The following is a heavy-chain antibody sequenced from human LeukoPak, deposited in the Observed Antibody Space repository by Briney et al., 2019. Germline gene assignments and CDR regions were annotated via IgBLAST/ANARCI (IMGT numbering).Heavy chain of an antibody. CDR1: GYTFSGYY. Sequence: ASVKVSCKASGYTFSGYYVHWVRQAPGQGLEWMGWINPNRGGTNYAQKFQGRVTMTRDTSISTAYMELRRLGSDDTAVYYCARXFAEEGTTTGAFDIWGHGTMVAVSS. CDR2: INPNRGGT. V-gene: IGHV1-2*02. D-gene: IGHD1-7*01. CDR3: ARXFAEEGTTTGAFDI. J-gene: IGHJ3*02.